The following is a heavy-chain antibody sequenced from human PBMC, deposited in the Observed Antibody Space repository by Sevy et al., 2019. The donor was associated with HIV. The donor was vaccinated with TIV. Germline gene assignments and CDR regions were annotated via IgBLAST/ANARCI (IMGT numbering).Heavy chain of an antibody. V-gene: IGHV3-23*01. J-gene: IGHJ6*02. CDR3: AREGGYSDKGLDV. CDR1: GFTFSSYA. D-gene: IGHD5-18*01. CDR2: ITGSGNNT. Sequence: GGSLRLSCAASGFTFSSYAMSWVRQAPGKGLRWVSTITGSGNNTYYADSVKGRFTISRDNSKNIVYLQINSLRAEDTAVYYCAREGGYSDKGLDVWGQGTTVTVSS.